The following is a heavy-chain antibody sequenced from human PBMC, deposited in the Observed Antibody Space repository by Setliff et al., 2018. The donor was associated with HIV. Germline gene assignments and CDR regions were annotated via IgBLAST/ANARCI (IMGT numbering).Heavy chain of an antibody. Sequence: SETLSLTCTVSGGSISSDDYYWNWIRQPPGKGLEWIGYITYSGSAYYNPSLKSRVTISIDTSNNQISLRLSSVTAADTAVYYCARGGRYYLPGIAVAGIQRNWFDPWGQGTTVTVSS. V-gene: IGHV4-30-4*08. CDR3: ARGGRYYLPGIAVAGIQRNWFDP. CDR2: ITYSGSA. J-gene: IGHJ5*01. D-gene: IGHD6-19*01. CDR1: GGSISSDDYY.